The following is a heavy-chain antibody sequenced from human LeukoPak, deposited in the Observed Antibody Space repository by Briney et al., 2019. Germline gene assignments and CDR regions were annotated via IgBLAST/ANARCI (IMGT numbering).Heavy chain of an antibody. J-gene: IGHJ5*02. CDR1: GYTFTSYG. CDR2: FDPEDGET. D-gene: IGHD5-18*01. V-gene: IGHV1-24*01. CDR3: ATSGGYLNWFDP. Sequence: ASVKVSCKASGYTFTSYGISWVRQAPGKGLEWMGGFDPEDGETIYAQKFQGRVTMTEDTSTDTAYMELSSLRSEDTAVYYCATSGGYLNWFDPWGQGTLVTVSS.